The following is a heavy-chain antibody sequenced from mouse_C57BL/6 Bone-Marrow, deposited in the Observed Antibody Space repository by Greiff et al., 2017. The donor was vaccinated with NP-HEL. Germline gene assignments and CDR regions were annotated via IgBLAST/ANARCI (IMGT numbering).Heavy chain of an antibody. Sequence: QVQLQQSGAELMKPGASVKLSCKATGYTFTGYWIEWVKQRPGHGLEWIGEILPGSGSTNYNEKVKGKATFTADTSSNTAYMQLSSLTTEDSAIYYCARLGPAYYSNFRFAYWGQGTLVTVSA. CDR3: ARLGPAYYSNFRFAY. CDR1: GYTFTGYW. V-gene: IGHV1-9*01. J-gene: IGHJ3*01. D-gene: IGHD2-5*01. CDR2: ILPGSGST.